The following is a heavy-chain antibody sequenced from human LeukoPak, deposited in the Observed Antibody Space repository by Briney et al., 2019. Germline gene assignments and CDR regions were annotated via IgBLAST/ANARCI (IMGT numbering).Heavy chain of an antibody. D-gene: IGHD3-22*01. J-gene: IGHJ4*02. CDR3: ARGRANYDSTGYYY. CDR1: GGSINSYY. V-gene: IGHV4-59*01. Sequence: SETLSLTCTVSGGSINSYYWTWIRQPPGKGLEWIGYIYSSGSTKYNPSLKSRVTITIDTSKNQFSLKLSSVTAADTAVYYCARGRANYDSTGYYYWGQGILVTVPS. CDR2: IYSSGST.